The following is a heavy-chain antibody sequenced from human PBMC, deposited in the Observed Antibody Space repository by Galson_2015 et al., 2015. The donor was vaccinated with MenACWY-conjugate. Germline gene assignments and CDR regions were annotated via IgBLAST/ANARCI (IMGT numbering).Heavy chain of an antibody. CDR1: GSTLTSDW. CDR2: INRDGRST. Sequence: SLRLSCADSGSTLTSDWMHWVRQAPGKGLEWVSRINRDGRSTSYADFVKGRFIVSRDSAKKTLYLEMTSLRVEDTAVYYCGRPHSTSHYCVDYWGRGTLVTVSS. J-gene: IGHJ4*02. D-gene: IGHD2-2*01. CDR3: GRPHSTSHYCVDY. V-gene: IGHV3-74*01.